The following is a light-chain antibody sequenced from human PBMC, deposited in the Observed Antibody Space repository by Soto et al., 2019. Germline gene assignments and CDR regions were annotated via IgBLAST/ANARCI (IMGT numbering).Light chain of an antibody. J-gene: IGLJ1*01. Sequence: QSVLAQPASVSGSPGQSIAISCTGTSSDVGSYNSVSWYQQYPGKAPTLMIHDVSDRPSGVSNRFSGSKSGNTASLTISGLQAEDEADYYCSSFKSSSSYVFGSGTKVTVL. V-gene: IGLV2-14*03. CDR1: SSDVGSYNS. CDR2: DVS. CDR3: SSFKSSSSYV.